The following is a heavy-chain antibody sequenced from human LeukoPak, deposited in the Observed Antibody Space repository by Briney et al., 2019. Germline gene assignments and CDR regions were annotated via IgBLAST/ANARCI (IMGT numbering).Heavy chain of an antibody. V-gene: IGHV3-30*04. CDR2: ISYDGSNK. Sequence: GGSLRLSCAASGFTFSSYAMHWVRQAPGKGLEWVAVISYDGSNKHYADSVKGRFTISRDNSKNTLYLQMNSLRAEDTAVYYCAPEVRYYFDYWGQGTLVTVSS. CDR1: GFTFSSYA. J-gene: IGHJ4*02. CDR3: APEVRYYFDY. D-gene: IGHD2-21*01.